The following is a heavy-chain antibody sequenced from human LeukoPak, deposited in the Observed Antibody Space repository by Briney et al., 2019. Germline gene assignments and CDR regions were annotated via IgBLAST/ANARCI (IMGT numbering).Heavy chain of an antibody. CDR3: TRDRGAYNLYDY. J-gene: IGHJ4*02. Sequence: GGSLRLSCATSGFSFSGSTMHWVRQAPGKGLEWLGHIRSKRDNYATVYAASVEGRFTISRDDSKSTAYLQMNSLKIEDTAVYHCTRDRGAYNLYDYWGQGTLVTVSS. V-gene: IGHV3-73*01. CDR2: IRSKRDNYAT. D-gene: IGHD1-1*01. CDR1: GFSFSGST.